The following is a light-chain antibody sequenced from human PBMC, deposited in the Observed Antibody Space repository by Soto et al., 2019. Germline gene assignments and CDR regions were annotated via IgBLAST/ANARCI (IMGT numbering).Light chain of an antibody. CDR1: QRVSSY. CDR2: DAS. V-gene: IGKV3-11*01. J-gene: IGKJ4*01. Sequence: EIVLTQSPATLSLSPGERATLSCRASQRVSSYLAWYQQKPGQAPRLLIYDASNRATGIPARFSGSGSGTDFNLTISSLEPEDFAVYYCQQHSNWPPFTFGRGTKVEIQ. CDR3: QQHSNWPPFT.